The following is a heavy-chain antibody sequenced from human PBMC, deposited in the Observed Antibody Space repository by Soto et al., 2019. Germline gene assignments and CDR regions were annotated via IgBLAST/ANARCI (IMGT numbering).Heavy chain of an antibody. Sequence: PSERLSRTCTVAGGSISSGDYYGRWIRQPPGKGLEGIGYIYYRGSTYYNPSLKSRVTISVGTSKNQFSLKLSSVTAADTAVYYRARVLSGYSYGLGAFDTWGQGTMVTVS. CDR2: IYYRGST. CDR3: ARVLSGYSYGLGAFDT. CDR1: GGSISSGDYY. V-gene: IGHV4-30-4*01. D-gene: IGHD5-18*01. J-gene: IGHJ3*02.